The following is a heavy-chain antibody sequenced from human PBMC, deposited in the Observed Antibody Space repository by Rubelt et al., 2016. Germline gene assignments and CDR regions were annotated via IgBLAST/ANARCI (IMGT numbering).Heavy chain of an antibody. CDR1: SGSFIGFY. CDR2: INHSENT. J-gene: IGHJ4*02. Sequence: QVHLQQWGAGLLKPSETLSLTCAVYSGSFIGFYWSWLRQPPAKGLEWIGEINHSENTNYNPSLKRRVTIYVDTSKNQFSLKLSFVTAADTAVYYCAKAPTQYRNCYFDYWGQGTLGTGSS. V-gene: IGHV4-34*01. CDR3: AKAPTQYRNCYFDY. D-gene: IGHD5-18*01.